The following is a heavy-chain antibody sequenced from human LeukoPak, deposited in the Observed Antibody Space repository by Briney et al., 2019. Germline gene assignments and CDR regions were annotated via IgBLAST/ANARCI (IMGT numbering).Heavy chain of an antibody. D-gene: IGHD5-18*01. J-gene: IGHJ4*02. CDR1: GFTFSSSG. CDR2: MSYDGSNK. CDR3: ARWDSYSYGPGGSPDGIQNY. V-gene: IGHV3-30*03. Sequence: PGGSLRLSCAASGFTFSSSGMHWVRQAPGKGLEWVAVMSYDGSNKYYVDSVKGRFTISRDNAKNSLYLQMNSLRAEDTAVYYCARWDSYSYGPGGSPDGIQNYWGQGTLVTVSS.